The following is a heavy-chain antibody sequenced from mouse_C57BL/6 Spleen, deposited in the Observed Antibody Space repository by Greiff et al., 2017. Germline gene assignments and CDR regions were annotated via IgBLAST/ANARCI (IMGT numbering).Heavy chain of an antibody. CDR1: GFSLTSYG. CDR3: ARDSSGYLSYAMDY. Sequence: QVQLQQSGPGLVAPSQSLSITCTVSGFSLTSYGVDWVRQSPGKGLEWLGVIWGVGSTNYNSALKSRLSISKDNSKSQVFLKMNSLQTDDTAMYYCARDSSGYLSYAMDYWGQGTSVTVSS. D-gene: IGHD3-2*02. CDR2: IWGVGST. V-gene: IGHV2-6*01. J-gene: IGHJ4*01.